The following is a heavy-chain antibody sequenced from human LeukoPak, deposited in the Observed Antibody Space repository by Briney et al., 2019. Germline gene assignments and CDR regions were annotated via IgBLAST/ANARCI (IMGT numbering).Heavy chain of an antibody. CDR1: GFTFSSYG. Sequence: GGSLRLSCAASGFTFSSYGMHWVRQAPGKGLEWVANIKQDGSEKYYVDSVKGRFTISRDNAKNSLYLQMNSLRAEDTAVYYCARDIRWELLDYWGQGTLVTVSS. CDR2: IKQDGSEK. V-gene: IGHV3-7*01. CDR3: ARDIRWELLDY. J-gene: IGHJ4*02. D-gene: IGHD1-26*01.